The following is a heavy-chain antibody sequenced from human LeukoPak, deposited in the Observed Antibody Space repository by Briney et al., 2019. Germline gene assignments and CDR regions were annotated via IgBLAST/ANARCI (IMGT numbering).Heavy chain of an antibody. D-gene: IGHD1-26*01. CDR3: ARVGSSGSYNEDY. Sequence: GGSLRLSCAASGFTVSSNYMTWVRQAPGKGLEWVSVISGGDTTYYADSVKGRFTISRDNAKNSLYLQMNTLRAEDTAVYYCARVGSSGSYNEDYWGQGTLVTVSS. J-gene: IGHJ4*02. V-gene: IGHV3-53*01. CDR2: ISGGDTT. CDR1: GFTVSSNY.